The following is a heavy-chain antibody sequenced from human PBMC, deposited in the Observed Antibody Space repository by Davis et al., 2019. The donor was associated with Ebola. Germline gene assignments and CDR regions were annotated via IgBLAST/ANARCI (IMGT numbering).Heavy chain of an antibody. D-gene: IGHD3-3*02. Sequence: AASVKVSCKSSGGTFNSNAISWVRQAPGQGLEWIGGIIPMFGITHYAQKVQGRVTITADESTSAAYMELRSLTSEDTAVYYCARDLGSLASAWGYLDLWGRGTLVTVSS. V-gene: IGHV1-69*13. CDR3: ARDLGSLASAWGYLDL. CDR1: GGTFNSNA. J-gene: IGHJ2*01. CDR2: IIPMFGIT.